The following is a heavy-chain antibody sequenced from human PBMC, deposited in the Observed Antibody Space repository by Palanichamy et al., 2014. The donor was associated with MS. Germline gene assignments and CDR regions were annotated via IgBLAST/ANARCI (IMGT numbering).Heavy chain of an antibody. V-gene: IGHV3-30-3*01. Sequence: QVQLVESGGGVVQPGKSLRLSCVGSGFTFSKSAIHWVRQAPGKGLEWVSVISSDGSSTRYADSVRGRFTISRDNSTNTLYLQMDSLKTEDTAVYYCARDPVYCGGGSCNSFTNFFDYWGQGTLVTVSS. J-gene: IGHJ4*02. CDR1: GFTFSKSA. CDR3: ARDPVYCGGGSCNSFTNFFDY. D-gene: IGHD2-15*01. CDR2: ISSDGSST.